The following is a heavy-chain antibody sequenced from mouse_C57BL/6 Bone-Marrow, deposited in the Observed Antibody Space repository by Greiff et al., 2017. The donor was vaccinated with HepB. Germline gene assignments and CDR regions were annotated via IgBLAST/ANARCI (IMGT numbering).Heavy chain of an antibody. V-gene: IGHV5-9-1*02. Sequence: EVMLVESGEGLVKPGGSLKLSCAASGFTFSSYAMSWVRQTPEKRLEWVAYISSGGDYIYYADTVKGRFTISRDNARNTLYLQMSSLKSEDTAMYYCTRYLYGRAWFAYWGQGTLVTVSA. CDR2: ISSGGDYI. D-gene: IGHD1-1*01. J-gene: IGHJ3*01. CDR3: TRYLYGRAWFAY. CDR1: GFTFSSYA.